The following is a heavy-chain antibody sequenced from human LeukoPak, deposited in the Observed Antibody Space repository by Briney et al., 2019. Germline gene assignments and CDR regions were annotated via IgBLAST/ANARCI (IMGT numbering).Heavy chain of an antibody. Sequence: ASVKVSCKTSGYSFTSYYIHWVRQAPGQGLEWMAMINPSGGSTNYAQTFQGRVTMTRDMSTSTVYMELSSLRSEDTAVYYCARVHHYFDIAFDYWGQGTLVTVSS. CDR3: ARVHHYFDIAFDY. J-gene: IGHJ4*02. CDR1: GYSFTSYY. D-gene: IGHD3-22*01. CDR2: INPSGGST. V-gene: IGHV1-46*01.